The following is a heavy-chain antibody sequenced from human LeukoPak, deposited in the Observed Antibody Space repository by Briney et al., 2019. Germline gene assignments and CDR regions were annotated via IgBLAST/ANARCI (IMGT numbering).Heavy chain of an antibody. CDR2: ISSSSSYI. Sequence: GGSLRLSCEASGFTFSSYSMNWVRQAPGKGLEWVSSISSSSSYIYYADSVKGRFTISRDNAKNSLYLQMNSLRAEDTAVYYCARVNYDFWSGYYSYYYMDVWGKGTTVTVSS. CDR1: GFTFSSYS. D-gene: IGHD3-3*01. J-gene: IGHJ6*03. CDR3: ARVNYDFWSGYYSYYYMDV. V-gene: IGHV3-21*01.